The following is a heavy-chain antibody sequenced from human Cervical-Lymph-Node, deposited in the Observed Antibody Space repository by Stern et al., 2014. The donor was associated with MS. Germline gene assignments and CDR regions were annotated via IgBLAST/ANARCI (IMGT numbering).Heavy chain of an antibody. Sequence: QVQLVESGADVKKPGSSVRVSCKASGDTSWLRQVPGLGLESMGGIICPVGTAHYTHRFQGRLTITAHKSPNTSYMERTTLRTHDTAIYYCATGAGDNWFDPWGQGTLVSVSS. CDR1: GDT. CDR3: ATGAGDNWFDP. V-gene: IGHV1-69*06. CDR2: IICPVGTA. D-gene: IGHD3-10*01. J-gene: IGHJ5*02.